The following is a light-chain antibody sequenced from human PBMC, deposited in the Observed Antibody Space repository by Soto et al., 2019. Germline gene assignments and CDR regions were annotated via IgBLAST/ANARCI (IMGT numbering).Light chain of an antibody. Sequence: DIVMTQTPLSSPVTLGQPASISFRSSQSLGHSDGNTYLSWLQQRPGQPPRLLIYKVSNRFSGVPDRFSGSREGTDFTLKISRVEAYDVGVFYCTRAPQLPALTCGGGTKVEIK. J-gene: IGKJ4*02. V-gene: IGKV2-24*01. CDR2: KVS. CDR1: QSLGHSDGNTY. CDR3: TRAPQLPALT.